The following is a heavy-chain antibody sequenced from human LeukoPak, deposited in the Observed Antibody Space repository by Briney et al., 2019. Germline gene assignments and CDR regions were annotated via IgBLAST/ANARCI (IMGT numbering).Heavy chain of an antibody. CDR2: IYYSGST. J-gene: IGHJ3*02. CDR3: ARDWASTYNFVTFDI. CDR1: GGSISSSSYY. Sequence: ATLSLPFTVSGGSISSSSYYWGWIRPPPGKGLEWIGSIYYSGSTYYKPSLKRRVTISGDTSKNQFSLKLSSVTAADTAVYYCARDWASTYNFVTFDIWGQGTMVTVSS. D-gene: IGHD5-24*01. V-gene: IGHV4-39*07.